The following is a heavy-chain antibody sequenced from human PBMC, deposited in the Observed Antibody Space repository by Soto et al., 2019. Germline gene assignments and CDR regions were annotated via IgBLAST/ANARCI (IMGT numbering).Heavy chain of an antibody. J-gene: IGHJ6*02. V-gene: IGHV3-72*01. CDR1: GFTFSDHY. CDR3: ARDPAVVRGYGLDV. CDR2: SSNKANSDST. Sequence: EVQLVESGGGLVQPGGSLRLSCAASGFTFSDHYMDWVRQAPGKGLEWVGRSSNKANSDSTEYAASVKGRFTIARYDSKNALYLQMNSLKIEDAAVYYCARDPAVVRGYGLDVWGQGTTVTVAS. D-gene: IGHD3-10*01.